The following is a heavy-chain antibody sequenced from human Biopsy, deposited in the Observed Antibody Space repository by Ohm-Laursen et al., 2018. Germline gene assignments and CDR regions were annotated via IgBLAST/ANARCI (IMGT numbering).Heavy chain of an antibody. D-gene: IGHD1-26*01. V-gene: IGHV3-11*04. CDR2: IYGGGSPV. J-gene: IGHJ3*01. Sequence: GPTFIDAWMNWVRQAPGKGMEWFSYIYGGGSPVSYADSVKGRFTISSDNAQNSLYLHMNSLRAEDTAVYYCARLNSGTYDASDLWGQGTMVIVSS. CDR3: ARLNSGTYDASDL. CDR1: GPTFIDAW.